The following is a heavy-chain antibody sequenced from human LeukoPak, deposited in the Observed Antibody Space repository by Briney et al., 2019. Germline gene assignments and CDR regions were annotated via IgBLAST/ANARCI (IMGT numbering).Heavy chain of an antibody. D-gene: IGHD3-9*01. J-gene: IGHJ4*02. CDR2: ISYDGSNK. CDR1: GFTFSSYA. Sequence: GGSLGLSCAASGFTFSSYAMHWVRQAPGKGLEWVAVISYDGSNKYYADSVKGRFTISRDNSKNTLYLQMNSLRAEDTAVYYCARGRRGSFRRIPEDWLLSNWGQGTLVTVSS. CDR3: ARGRRGSFRRIPEDWLLSN. V-gene: IGHV3-30*04.